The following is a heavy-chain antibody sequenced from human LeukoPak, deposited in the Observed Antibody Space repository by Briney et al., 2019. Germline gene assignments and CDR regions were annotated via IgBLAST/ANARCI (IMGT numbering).Heavy chain of an antibody. CDR3: ARDSGAEYFQH. Sequence: ASVKVSCKASGYTFTDYYMHWVRQAPGQGLEWLGWINVNSGDTFYAQKFQGRVTMTRDTSISTAYMELSGLRSDDTAMYYCARDSGAEYFQHWGQGTLVTVSS. V-gene: IGHV1-2*02. J-gene: IGHJ1*01. CDR1: GYTFTDYY. CDR2: INVNSGDT. D-gene: IGHD6-19*01.